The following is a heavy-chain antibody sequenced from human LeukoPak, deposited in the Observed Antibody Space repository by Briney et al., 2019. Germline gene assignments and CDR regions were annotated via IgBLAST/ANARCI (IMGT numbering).Heavy chain of an antibody. CDR3: VRDGNDGLNDWEY. J-gene: IGHJ1*01. Sequence: PGGSLRLSCEASGFIFTDYWMTWARQAPGKGLEWVANTNKDGSEKWYVDSVKGRFTISRDNAKNSLYLQMNSPKAGDTALYYCVRDGNDGLNDWEYWGQGALVTVSS. CDR2: TNKDGSEK. V-gene: IGHV3-7*03. D-gene: IGHD1-1*01. CDR1: GFIFTDYW.